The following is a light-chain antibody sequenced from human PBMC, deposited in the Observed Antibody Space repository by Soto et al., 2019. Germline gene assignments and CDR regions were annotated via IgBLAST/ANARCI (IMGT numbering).Light chain of an antibody. V-gene: IGKV3-20*01. Sequence: EIVLTQSPGTLSLSPGERPTLSCRASQSVSSSYLAWYQQKPGQAPRLLFYDASSRATGIPDRFSGSGSGTDFTLTISRLEPEDFAVYYCQQYGSSLYTFGQGTKLEIK. CDR3: QQYGSSLYT. CDR1: QSVSSSY. CDR2: DAS. J-gene: IGKJ2*01.